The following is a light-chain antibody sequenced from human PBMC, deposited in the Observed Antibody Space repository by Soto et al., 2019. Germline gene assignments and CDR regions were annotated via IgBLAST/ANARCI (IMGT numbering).Light chain of an antibody. J-gene: IGKJ1*01. CDR1: QSVSSN. CDR3: QQYNFWPPWT. CDR2: GAS. V-gene: IGKV3-15*01. Sequence: EIVMTQSPAILSVSPGERATLSCRASQSVSSNLAWYHQKPGQAPRLLISGASTRATGIPGRFSGSGSGTEFTLTIRSLQSEDFGVYYCQQYNFWPPWTFGQGTKVEIK.